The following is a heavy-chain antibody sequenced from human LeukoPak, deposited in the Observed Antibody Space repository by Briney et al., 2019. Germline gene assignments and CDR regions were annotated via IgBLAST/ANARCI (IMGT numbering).Heavy chain of an antibody. CDR1: GFTFSSYA. V-gene: IGHV3-21*01. Sequence: PGGSLRLSCAASGFTFSSYAMSWVRQAPGKGLEWVSSISSSSSYIYYADSVKGRFTISRDNAKNSLYLQMNSLRAEDTAVYYCARGIVVVLRDAFDIWGQGTMVTVSS. J-gene: IGHJ3*02. D-gene: IGHD3-22*01. CDR3: ARGIVVVLRDAFDI. CDR2: ISSSSSYI.